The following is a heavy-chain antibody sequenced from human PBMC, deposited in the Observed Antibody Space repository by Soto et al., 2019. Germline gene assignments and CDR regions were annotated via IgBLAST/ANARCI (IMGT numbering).Heavy chain of an antibody. CDR3: ARPIRVAPVYFAIDV. CDR2: IYDSGST. Sequence: QMQLQESGSGLVKPSQTLSLTCTVSGGSISSVGYSWSWIRQPPGKGLEWIGYIYDSGSTYYNPSLKSRVTISVDRSENQFSLKLSSVTAADTAVYFCARPIRVAPVYFAIDVWGKGTTVTVSS. J-gene: IGHJ6*04. V-gene: IGHV4-30-2*01. CDR1: GGSISSVGYS. D-gene: IGHD3-3*01.